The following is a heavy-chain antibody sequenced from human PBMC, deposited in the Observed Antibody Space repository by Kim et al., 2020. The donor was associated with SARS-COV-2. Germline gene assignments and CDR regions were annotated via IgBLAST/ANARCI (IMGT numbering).Heavy chain of an antibody. CDR1: GGSFSGHY. CDR3: ARGRAGVVPAPILGIGPHYDYFIMDG. CDR2: IQQSGSP. D-gene: IGHD2-2*02. Sequence: SETLSLTCAVYGGSFSGHYWSWIRQPPGRGLEWIGEIQQSGSPNYSPSLKSRVTISVDTSKNQFSLKLSSVTAADTGFYYCARGRAGVVPAPILGIGPHYDYFIMDGWGHGTTVTVSS. V-gene: IGHV4-34*01. J-gene: IGHJ6*02.